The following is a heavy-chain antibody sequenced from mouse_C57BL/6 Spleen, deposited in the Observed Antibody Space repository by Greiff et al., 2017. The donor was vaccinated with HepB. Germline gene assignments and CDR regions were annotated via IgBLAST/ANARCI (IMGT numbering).Heavy chain of an antibody. CDR1: GFTFSDYY. CDR3: ARGYDYDGTALFDY. D-gene: IGHD2-4*01. V-gene: IGHV5-16*01. J-gene: IGHJ2*01. Sequence: EVMLVESEGGLVQPGSSLKLSCTASGFTFSDYYMAWVRQVPEKGLEWVAKINYDGSSTNYLDSLKSRFIISRDNAKNILYRQMSSLKSEDTATYSCARGYDYDGTALFDYWGQGTTLTVSS. CDR2: INYDGSST.